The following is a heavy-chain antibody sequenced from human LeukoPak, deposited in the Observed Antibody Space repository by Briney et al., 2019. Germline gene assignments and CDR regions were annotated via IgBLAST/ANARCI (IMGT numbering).Heavy chain of an antibody. D-gene: IGHD6-13*01. J-gene: IGHJ4*02. CDR2: IRYDGSNK. Sequence: PGGSLRLSCAASGLTFRYYGMHWVRQAPGKGLEWVAFIRYDGSNKYYADSVKGRFTISRDNSKNTLYLQMNSLRAEDTAVYYCAKAASGYSSSWYIFDYWGQGTLVTVSS. CDR1: GLTFRYYG. V-gene: IGHV3-30*02. CDR3: AKAASGYSSSWYIFDY.